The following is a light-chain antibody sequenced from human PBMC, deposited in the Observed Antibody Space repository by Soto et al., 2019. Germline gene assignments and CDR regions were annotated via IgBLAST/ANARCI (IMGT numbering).Light chain of an antibody. CDR1: SGHSNYA. CDR2: LNSDGSH. V-gene: IGLV4-69*01. Sequence: QPVLTQSPSASASLGASVKLTCTLSSGHSNYAIAWHQQQSEKGPRYLMKLNSDGSHSKGDGIPDRFSGSSSGAERYLTIYSLQSEDEADYSCQTGGSGIVVFGGGTKLTVL. CDR3: QTGGSGIVV. J-gene: IGLJ2*01.